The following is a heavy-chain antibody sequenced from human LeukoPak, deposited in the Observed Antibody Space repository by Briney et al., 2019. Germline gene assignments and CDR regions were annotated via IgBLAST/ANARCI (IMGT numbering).Heavy chain of an antibody. CDR2: INHSGST. D-gene: IGHD6-13*01. CDR1: GGSFSGYY. CDR3: ARVAAAAGKIGY. Sequence: SETLSLTCAVYGGSFSGYYWSWIRQPPGKGLEWFGEINHSGSTNYNPSLKSRVTISVDTSKNQFSLKLSSVTAADTAVYYCARVAAAAGKIGYWGQGTLVTVSS. V-gene: IGHV4-34*01. J-gene: IGHJ4*02.